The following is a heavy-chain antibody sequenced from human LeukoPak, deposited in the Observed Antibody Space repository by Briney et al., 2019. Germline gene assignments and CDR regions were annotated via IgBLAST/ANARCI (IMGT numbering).Heavy chain of an antibody. CDR3: ASVRYYGSGPH. CDR2: IYYSGST. V-gene: IGHV4-39*01. J-gene: IGHJ4*02. D-gene: IGHD3-10*01. CDR1: GGSISSNSYY. Sequence: PSETLSLTCTVSGGSISSNSYYWGWIRQPPGKGLEWIGSIYYSGSTYYNPSLKSRVTISVDTSKNQFSLKLSSVTAADTAVYYCASVRYYGSGPHWGQGTLVTVSS.